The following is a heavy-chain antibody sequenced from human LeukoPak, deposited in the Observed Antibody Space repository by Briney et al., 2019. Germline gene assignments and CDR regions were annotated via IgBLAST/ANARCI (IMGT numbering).Heavy chain of an antibody. J-gene: IGHJ3*02. CDR1: GGSVSSGSYY. CDR3: ASGTTVTTDDAFDI. D-gene: IGHD4-11*01. CDR2: IYYSGST. Sequence: SETLSLTCTVSGGSVSSGSYYWSWIRQPPGKGLEWIGYIYYSGSTNYNPSPKSRVTISVDTSKNQFSLKLSSVTAADTAVYYCASGTTVTTDDAFDIWGQGTMVTVSS. V-gene: IGHV4-61*01.